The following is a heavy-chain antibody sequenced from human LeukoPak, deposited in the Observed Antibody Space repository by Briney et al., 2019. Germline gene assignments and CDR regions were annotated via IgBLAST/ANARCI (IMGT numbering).Heavy chain of an antibody. CDR1: GFTFNNFV. CDR2: ISDDGD. J-gene: IGHJ4*02. V-gene: IGHV3-23*01. D-gene: IGHD2-15*01. CDR3: ARDYSWGALGWRLSYSH. Sequence: PGGSLRLSCAASGFTFNNFVMSWVRQAPGKGPEWVSGISDDGDAYADSVKGRFTISRDNSKNTLFLQMNRLRTDDSALYYCARDYSWGALGWRLSYSHWGQGTLVTVSS.